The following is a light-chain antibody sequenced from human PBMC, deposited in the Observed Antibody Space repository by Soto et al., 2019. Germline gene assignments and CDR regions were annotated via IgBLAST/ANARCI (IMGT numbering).Light chain of an antibody. CDR3: SSYEGSNTVV. J-gene: IGLJ2*01. CDR2: EVS. CDR1: SSDIGGYNY. V-gene: IGLV2-8*01. Sequence: SSLTKPPSAYGSPGQSVTISCHGTSSDIGGYNYVSWYQQHPGKAPKLIIYEVSKRPSGVPDRFSGSKSGHTASLTVSGLQAEDEADYHCSSYEGSNTVVFGGGTKVTVL.